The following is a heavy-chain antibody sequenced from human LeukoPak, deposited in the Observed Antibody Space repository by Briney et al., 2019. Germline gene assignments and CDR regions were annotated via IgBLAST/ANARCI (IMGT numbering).Heavy chain of an antibody. V-gene: IGHV3-7*01. Sequence: GGSLRLSCEASGFSFSSYWMTWVRQAPGKGPEWVANIRQDESERYYVDSVKGRLTISRDNAKTSLYLHMNSLRAEDTALYYCARLSAYYYGSYFYYYMEVWGKGTTVTVSS. CDR1: GFSFSSYW. CDR2: IRQDESER. J-gene: IGHJ6*03. CDR3: ARLSAYYYGSYFYYYMEV. D-gene: IGHD3-10*01.